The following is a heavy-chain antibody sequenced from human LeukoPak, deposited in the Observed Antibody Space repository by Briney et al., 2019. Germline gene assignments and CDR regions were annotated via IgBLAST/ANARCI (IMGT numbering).Heavy chain of an antibody. D-gene: IGHD2-15*01. J-gene: IGHJ5*02. V-gene: IGHV1-69*13. Sequence: EASVKVSCKASRGTFSSYAISWVRQAPGQGLEWMGGIIPIFGTANYAQKFQGRVTITADESTSTAYMELSSLRSEDTAVYYCARGKILHNWFDPWGQGTLVTVSS. CDR2: IIPIFGTA. CDR3: ARGKILHNWFDP. CDR1: RGTFSSYA.